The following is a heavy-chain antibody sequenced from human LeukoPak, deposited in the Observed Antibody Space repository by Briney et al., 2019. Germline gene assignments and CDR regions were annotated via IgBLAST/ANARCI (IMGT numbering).Heavy chain of an antibody. D-gene: IGHD6-13*01. V-gene: IGHV1-69*04. Sequence: SVKVSCKASGYTFTSYGISWVRQAPGQGLEWMGRIIPILGIANYAQKFQGRVTITADKSTSTAYMELSSLRSEDTAVYYCARGVHSSSWYPLGNAFDIWGQGTMVTVSS. CDR3: ARGVHSSSWYPLGNAFDI. CDR1: GYTFTSYG. J-gene: IGHJ3*02. CDR2: IIPILGIA.